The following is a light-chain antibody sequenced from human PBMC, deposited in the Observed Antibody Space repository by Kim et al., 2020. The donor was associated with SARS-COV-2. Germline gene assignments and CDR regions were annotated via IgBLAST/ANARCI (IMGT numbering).Light chain of an antibody. Sequence: YELTQPPSVSVSPGQTASITCSGDKLGDKYVCWYQQKPGQSPVLVIFQDNKRPSGIPERFSGSNSGNTATLTISGTQAIDEADYYCQAWDSRTVVFGGGTQLTVL. V-gene: IGLV3-1*01. J-gene: IGLJ3*02. CDR2: QDN. CDR1: KLGDKY. CDR3: QAWDSRTVV.